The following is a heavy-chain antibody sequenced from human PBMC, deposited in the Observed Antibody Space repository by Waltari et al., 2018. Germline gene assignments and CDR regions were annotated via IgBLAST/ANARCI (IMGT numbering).Heavy chain of an antibody. V-gene: IGHV4-61*09. CDR1: GGSISSGSYY. D-gene: IGHD6-13*01. CDR3: AREGGSIAAAV. J-gene: IGHJ4*02. CDR2: IYTSGST. Sequence: QVQLQESGPGLVKPSQTLSLTCTVSGGSISSGSYYWSWIRQPAGKGLEWIGYIYTSGSTNYNPSLKSRVTISVDTSKNQFSLKLSSVTAADTAVYYCAREGGSIAAAVWGQGTLVTVSS.